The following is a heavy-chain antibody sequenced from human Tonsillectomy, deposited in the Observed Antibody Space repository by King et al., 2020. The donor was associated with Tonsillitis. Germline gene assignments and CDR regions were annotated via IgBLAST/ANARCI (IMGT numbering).Heavy chain of an antibody. CDR2: TYYRSKWNT. V-gene: IGHV6-1*01. CDR1: GDNVSSNSAG. D-gene: IGHD3-22*01. CDR3: VRGPSYDISGYYHGPWYFDL. Sequence: VQLQQSGPGLVKPSQTLSVTCVISGDNVSSNSAGWNWIRQSPSRGLEWLGRTYYRSKWNTDYAVSVKRRITIRPDTSKNQFALHLNSVTPEDTAVYYCVRGPSYDISGYYHGPWYFDLWGRGTLVTVSS. J-gene: IGHJ2*01.